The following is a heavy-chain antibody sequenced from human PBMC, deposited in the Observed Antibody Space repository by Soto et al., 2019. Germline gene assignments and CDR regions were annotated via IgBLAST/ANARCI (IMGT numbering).Heavy chain of an antibody. J-gene: IGHJ3*02. D-gene: IGHD3-3*01. Sequence: QVQLVQSGAEVKKPGASVKVSCKASGYTFTSYDINWVRQATGQGLEWMGWMNPNSGNTGYAQKFQGRVTMTRNTSIRTAYMGLSSLRSEDTAVYYCASPARNYDFWSGYSFDIWGQGTMVTVSS. V-gene: IGHV1-8*01. CDR1: GYTFTSYD. CDR3: ASPARNYDFWSGYSFDI. CDR2: MNPNSGNT.